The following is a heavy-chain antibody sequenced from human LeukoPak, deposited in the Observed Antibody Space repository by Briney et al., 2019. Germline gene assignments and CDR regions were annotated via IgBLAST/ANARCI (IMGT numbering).Heavy chain of an antibody. Sequence: SETLSLTCTVSGGSISSYYWSWIRQPAGKGLEWIGRIYTSGSTNYNPSLKSRVTMSVDTSKNQFSLNLSSVTAADTAVYYCARITGKTIAVAGTFDFWGRGTLVTVSS. V-gene: IGHV4-4*07. D-gene: IGHD6-19*01. CDR3: ARITGKTIAVAGTFDF. CDR1: GGSISSYY. CDR2: IYTSGST. J-gene: IGHJ4*02.